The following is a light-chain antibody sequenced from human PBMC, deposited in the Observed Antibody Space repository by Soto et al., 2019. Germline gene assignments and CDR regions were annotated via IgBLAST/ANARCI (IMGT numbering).Light chain of an antibody. V-gene: IGLV2-23*02. CDR3: CSYAGTTSWV. CDR2: EVT. Sequence: QPVLTQPASVSGSPGQSITISCTGTSSDVGSHNFVSWYQQRPGKAPKLMIFEVTKRPSGVSSRFSASKSGNTASLTISGVQAEDEADYYCCSYAGTTSWVFGGGTKVTVL. CDR1: SSDVGSHNF. J-gene: IGLJ3*02.